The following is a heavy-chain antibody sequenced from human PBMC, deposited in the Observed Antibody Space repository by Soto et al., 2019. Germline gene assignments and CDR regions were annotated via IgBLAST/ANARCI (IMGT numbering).Heavy chain of an antibody. J-gene: IGHJ6*02. V-gene: IGHV4-34*01. Sequence: PSETLSLTCAVYGGSFSGYYWSWIRQPPGKGLEWIGEINHSGSTNYNPSLKSRVTISVDTSKNQFSLKLSSVTAADTAVYYCARGPTTVTDDYYYGMDVRGQGTTVTVSS. D-gene: IGHD4-17*01. CDR3: ARGPTTVTDDYYYGMDV. CDR2: INHSGST. CDR1: GGSFSGYY.